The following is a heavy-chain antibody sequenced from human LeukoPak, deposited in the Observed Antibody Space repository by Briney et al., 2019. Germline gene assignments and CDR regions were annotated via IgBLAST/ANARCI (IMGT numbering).Heavy chain of an antibody. Sequence: GGSLRLSCAASGFTFSSYGMSWVRQAPGKGLEWVSAISGSGGSTYYADSVKGRFTISRDNSKNTLYLQMNSLRAEDTAVYYCAKDLLLGYGDQQTYFDYWGQGTLVTVSS. V-gene: IGHV3-23*01. CDR2: ISGSGGST. J-gene: IGHJ4*02. CDR3: AKDLLLGYGDQQTYFDY. D-gene: IGHD4-17*01. CDR1: GFTFSSYG.